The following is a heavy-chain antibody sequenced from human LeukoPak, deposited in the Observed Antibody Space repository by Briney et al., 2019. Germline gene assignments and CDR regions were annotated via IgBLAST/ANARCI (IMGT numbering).Heavy chain of an antibody. CDR2: IYYSGST. D-gene: IGHD5-18*01. CDR3: ARGRRGYSYDYYYYGMDV. V-gene: IGHV4-61*05. CDR1: GGSISGSSYY. Sequence: PSETLSLTCTVSGGSISGSSYYWGWIRQPPGKGLEWIGYIYYSGSTNYNPSLKSRVTISVDTSKNQFSLKLSSVTAANTAVYYCARGRRGYSYDYYYYGMDVWGQGTTVTVSS. J-gene: IGHJ6*02.